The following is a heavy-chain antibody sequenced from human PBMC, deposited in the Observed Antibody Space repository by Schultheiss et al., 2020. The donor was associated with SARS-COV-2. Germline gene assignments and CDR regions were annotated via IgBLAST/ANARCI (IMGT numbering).Heavy chain of an antibody. J-gene: IGHJ1*01. CDR3: ARDDVRGSGWSVGYFHH. V-gene: IGHV3-7*03. Sequence: GGSLRLSCAASGFTFSNFAMNWVRQAPGKGLQWVANIKQDGSVEHYVDSVKGRFTISRDNAKNSLYLQMNSLRAEDTAVYYCARDDVRGSGWSVGYFHHWGQGTLVTVSS. CDR2: IKQDGSVE. CDR1: GFTFSNFA. D-gene: IGHD6-19*01.